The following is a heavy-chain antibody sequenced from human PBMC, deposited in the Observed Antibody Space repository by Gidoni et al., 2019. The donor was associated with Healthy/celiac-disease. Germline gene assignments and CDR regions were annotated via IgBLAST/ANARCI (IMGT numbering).Heavy chain of an antibody. CDR3: ARIRSQVWGSYRPIYYFDY. Sequence: QVTLKESGPVLVKPTETLTLTCTVSGFSLSNARMGVSWIRQPPGKALEWLAHIFSNDEKSYSTSLKSRLTISKDTSKSQVVLTMTNMDPVDTATYYCARIRSQVWGSYRPIYYFDYWGQGTLVTVSS. D-gene: IGHD3-16*02. J-gene: IGHJ4*02. CDR1: GFSLSNARMG. V-gene: IGHV2-26*01. CDR2: IFSNDEK.